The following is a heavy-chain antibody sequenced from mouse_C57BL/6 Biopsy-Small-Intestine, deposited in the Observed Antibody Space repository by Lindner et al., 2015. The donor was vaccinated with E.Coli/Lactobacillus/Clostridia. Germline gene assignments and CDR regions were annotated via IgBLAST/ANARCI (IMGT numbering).Heavy chain of an antibody. CDR3: VEWFYAMDY. CDR2: IYPRNGNT. Sequence: VQLQESGPELVKPGASVKVSCKASGHTFTDYDINWVKQRPGQGLEWIGWIYPRNGNTKYNEKFKDKATLTVDTSSSTAHMELHRLTSEDSAVYFCVEWFYAMDYWGQGTSVTVSS. V-gene: IGHV1-85*01. D-gene: IGHD1-3*01. CDR1: GHTFTDYD. J-gene: IGHJ4*01.